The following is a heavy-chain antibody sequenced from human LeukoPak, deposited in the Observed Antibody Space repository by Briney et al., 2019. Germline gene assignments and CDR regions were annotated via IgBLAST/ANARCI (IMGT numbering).Heavy chain of an antibody. D-gene: IGHD4-17*01. V-gene: IGHV3-53*01. CDR3: VGEGKY. Sequence: PGGSLRLSCAASGLSVSSTYMTWVRQAPGKGLEWVSVIYSGGGTNYADSLKGRFSISRDNSKNTLYLQMNSLRAEDTAVYYCVGEGKYWGQGPLVTVSS. CDR1: GLSVSSTY. CDR2: IYSGGGT. J-gene: IGHJ1*01.